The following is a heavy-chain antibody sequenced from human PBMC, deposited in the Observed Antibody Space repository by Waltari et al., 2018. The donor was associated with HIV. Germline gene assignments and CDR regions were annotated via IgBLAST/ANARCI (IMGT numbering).Heavy chain of an antibody. Sequence: QVQLVESGGGVVQPRGTLRVSCAASGFTFRSYGRYGVRPAPGKGLEWVAVISYDGSNKYYADSVKGRFTISRDNSKNTLYLQMNSLRAEDTAVYYCAKDRQKIGYYDILTGYLDYWGQGTLVTVSS. CDR3: AKDRQKIGYYDILTGYLDY. D-gene: IGHD3-9*01. J-gene: IGHJ4*02. CDR2: ISYDGSNK. V-gene: IGHV3-30*18. CDR1: GFTFRSYG.